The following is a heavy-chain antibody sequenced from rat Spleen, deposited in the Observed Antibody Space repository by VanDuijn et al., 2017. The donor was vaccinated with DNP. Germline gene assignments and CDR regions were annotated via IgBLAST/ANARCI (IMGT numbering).Heavy chain of an antibody. CDR2: ISYSGST. V-gene: IGHV3-1*01. D-gene: IGHD1-1*01. CDR1: GSSITSNY. J-gene: IGHJ2*01. Sequence: EVQLQESGPGLVKPSQPLSLTCSVTGSSITSNYWGWIRKFPGNKMEWIGHISYSGSTSYNPSLKSRISITRDTSKNQFFLHLNSVTTEDTATYYCARHWDLLLQDYFDYWGQGVMVTVSS. CDR3: ARHWDLLLQDYFDY.